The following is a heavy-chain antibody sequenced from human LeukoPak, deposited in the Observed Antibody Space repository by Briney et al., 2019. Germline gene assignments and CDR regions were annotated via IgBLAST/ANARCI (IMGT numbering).Heavy chain of an antibody. Sequence: GGSLRLSCAASGLTFSNAWMSWVRQATGKGLEWVGRIKSKTDGGTTDYAAPVKGRFTISRDDSKNTLYLQKHSLKTEDTAVYYCTRLRFTTYYFHYWRQGTLVTVSS. D-gene: IGHD3-22*01. J-gene: IGHJ4*02. V-gene: IGHV3-15*01. CDR2: IKSKTDGGTT. CDR1: GLTFSNAW. CDR3: TRLRFTTYYFHY.